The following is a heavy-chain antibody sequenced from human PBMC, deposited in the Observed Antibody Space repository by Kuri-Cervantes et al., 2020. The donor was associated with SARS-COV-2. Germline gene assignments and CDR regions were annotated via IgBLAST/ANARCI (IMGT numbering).Heavy chain of an antibody. CDR3: ARDLPYCGGDCFASLDY. Sequence: ASVKVSCKAPGYTFTSYGISWVRQAPGQGLEWMGWISAYNGNTNYAQKLQGRVTMTTDTSTSTAYMELRSLRSDDTAVYYCARDLPYCGGDCFASLDYWGQGTLVTVYS. CDR2: ISAYNGNT. CDR1: GYTFTSYG. V-gene: IGHV1-18*01. D-gene: IGHD2-21*02. J-gene: IGHJ4*02.